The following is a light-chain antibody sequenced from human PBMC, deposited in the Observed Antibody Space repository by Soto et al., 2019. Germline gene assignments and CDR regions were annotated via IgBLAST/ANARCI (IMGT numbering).Light chain of an antibody. V-gene: IGKV3-20*01. CDR3: QHYTGSIN. J-gene: IGKJ4*01. CDR2: GSS. CDR1: QSITSNY. Sequence: EIVLTQSPGTVSLSPGERATLSCRASQSITSNYVAWYQQRPGQAPRLLIYGSSSRATGIPDRFSGSGSGTDFNLTISRLEPEDFAVYYCQHYTGSINFGGGTKVEIK.